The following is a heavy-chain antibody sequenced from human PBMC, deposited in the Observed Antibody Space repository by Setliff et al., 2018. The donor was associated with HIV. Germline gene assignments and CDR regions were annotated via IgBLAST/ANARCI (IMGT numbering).Heavy chain of an antibody. D-gene: IGHD3-10*01. CDR3: ARGVRGVVNGMDV. CDR2: LSGSGGST. V-gene: IGHV3-23*01. J-gene: IGHJ6*02. CDR1: ELTFSNYA. Sequence: GGSLRFSCAASELTFSNYAMTWVRQAPGKGLEWVSSLSGSGGSTYYADSVKGRFTISRDNSKNTLYLQMNSLRAEDTAVYYCARGVRGVVNGMDVWGQGTTVTVSS.